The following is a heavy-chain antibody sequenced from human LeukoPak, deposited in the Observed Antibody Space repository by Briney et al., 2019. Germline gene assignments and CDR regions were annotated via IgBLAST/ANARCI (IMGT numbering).Heavy chain of an antibody. CDR3: ARDNPASDAFDI. J-gene: IGHJ3*02. Sequence: SETLSLTCTVSGGSISSGSYYWSWIRQPAGKGLEWIGRIYTSGSTNYNPSLKSRVTISVDTSKNQFSLKLSSVTAADTAVYYCARDNPASDAFDIWGQGTMVTVSS. D-gene: IGHD1-14*01. CDR1: GGSISSGSYY. CDR2: IYTSGST. V-gene: IGHV4-61*02.